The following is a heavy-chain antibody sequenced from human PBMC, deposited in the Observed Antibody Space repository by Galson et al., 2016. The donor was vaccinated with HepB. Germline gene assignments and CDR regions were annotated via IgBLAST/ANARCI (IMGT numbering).Heavy chain of an antibody. CDR2: INSAGSST. D-gene: IGHD6-19*01. J-gene: IGHJ4*02. CDR3: AREGGQWLERFGY. V-gene: IGHV3-74*01. CDR1: GFTFSSYV. Sequence: SLRLSCAASGFTFSSYVMSWVRQAPGKGLEWVSGINSAGSSTIYADSVKGRFTISRDNAKNTLYLQMNSLSAEDTAVYYCAREGGQWLERFGYWGQGTLVTVSS.